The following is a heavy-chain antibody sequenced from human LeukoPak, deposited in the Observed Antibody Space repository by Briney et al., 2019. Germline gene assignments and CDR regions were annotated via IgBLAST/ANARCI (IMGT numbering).Heavy chain of an antibody. J-gene: IGHJ3*02. CDR3: ARDMIVVVIASNSKTDAFDI. CDR1: GFTFSSYS. V-gene: IGHV3-21*01. Sequence: GGSLRLSCAASGFTFSSYSMNWVRQAPGKGLEWVSSISSSSSYIYYADSVKGRFTISRDNAKNSLYLQTNSLRAEDTAVYYCARDMIVVVIASNSKTDAFDIWGQGTMVTVSS. D-gene: IGHD3-22*01. CDR2: ISSSSSYI.